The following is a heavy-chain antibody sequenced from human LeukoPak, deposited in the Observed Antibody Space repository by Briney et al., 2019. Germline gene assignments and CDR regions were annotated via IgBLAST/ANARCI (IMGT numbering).Heavy chain of an antibody. Sequence: GGSLRLSCSASGFTFSITYMAWVRQAPGKGLEWVSVIYGGGDAYYADSVKGRFTIARDNSKNTLYLQMNSLRAEDTAVYYCARRSAAKDAFDFWGQGTMVTVSS. CDR2: IYGGGDA. CDR3: ARRSAAKDAFDF. D-gene: IGHD6-25*01. V-gene: IGHV3-66*01. J-gene: IGHJ3*01. CDR1: GFTFSITY.